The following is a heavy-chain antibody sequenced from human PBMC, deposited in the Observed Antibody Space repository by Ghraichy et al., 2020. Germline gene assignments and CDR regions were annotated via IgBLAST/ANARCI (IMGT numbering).Heavy chain of an antibody. Sequence: GGSLRLSCKASGFTFSRYTMNWVRQAPGKGLEWVASISTVSNYISYADSLKGRFTISRDNAKNSLVLQMSSLRADDTAVYFCARRDYYYYGMDVWGQGTTVTVSS. CDR3: ARRDYYYYGMDV. CDR1: GFTFSRYT. V-gene: IGHV3-21*06. CDR2: ISTVSNYI. J-gene: IGHJ6*02.